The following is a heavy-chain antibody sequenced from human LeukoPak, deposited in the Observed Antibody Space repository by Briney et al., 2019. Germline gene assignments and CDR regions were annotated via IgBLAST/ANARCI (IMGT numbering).Heavy chain of an antibody. J-gene: IGHJ3*02. CDR2: LDPEDGET. CDR3: ATVVTGDAFDI. V-gene: IGHV1-24*01. Sequence: ASVKVSCKASGYTFTDYYMHWVRQAPGQGLEWMGGLDPEDGETIYAQKFQGRVTMTEDTSTDTAYMELSSLRSEDTAVYYCATVVTGDAFDIWGQGTMVTVSS. CDR1: GYTFTDYY.